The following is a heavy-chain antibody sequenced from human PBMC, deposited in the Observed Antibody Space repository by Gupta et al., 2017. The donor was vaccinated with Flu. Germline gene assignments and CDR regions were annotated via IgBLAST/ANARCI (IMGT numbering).Heavy chain of an antibody. D-gene: IGHD2-2*01. CDR2: IWHDGSKQ. V-gene: IGHV3-33*01. CDR3: ARWNLGHCSSNGCHGDALDV. Sequence: QVHLVESGGGVVQAGRSLRLSCVASGFTFSDNGMNWVRQGPGKGLEWVAIIWHDGSKQTYADSVRGRFTVSRDNSQNTVYLHMNSLRAEDTAVYYCARWNLGHCSSNGCHGDALDVWGQGTLVTVST. J-gene: IGHJ3*01. CDR1: GFTFSDNG.